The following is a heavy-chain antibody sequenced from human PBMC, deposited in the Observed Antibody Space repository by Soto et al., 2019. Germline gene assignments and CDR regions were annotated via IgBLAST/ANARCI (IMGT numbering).Heavy chain of an antibody. CDR2: ISISGGTI. J-gene: IGHJ4*02. CDR1: GFTFSDYY. Sequence: QVQLVESGGGLVKPGGSLRLSCAASGFTFSDYYMSWIRQAPGKGLEWLSYISISGGTIYYAEFVKGRFSISRDNAKNSLYLQLSSLRAEDTAVYFCARERARVFDSWGQGTLVTVSS. V-gene: IGHV3-11*01. CDR3: ARERARVFDS.